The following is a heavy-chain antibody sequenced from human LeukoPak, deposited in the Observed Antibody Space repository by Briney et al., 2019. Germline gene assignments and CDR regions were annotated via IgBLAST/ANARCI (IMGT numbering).Heavy chain of an antibody. CDR2: INHSGST. D-gene: IGHD3-10*01. Sequence: SETLSLTFAVYGGSFSGYYWSWIRQPPGKGLEWIGEINHSGSTNYNPSLKSRVTISVDTSKNQFSLKLSSVTAADTAVYYCARASPRITMVLFAFDIWGQGTMVTVSS. CDR1: GGSFSGYY. J-gene: IGHJ3*02. CDR3: ARASPRITMVLFAFDI. V-gene: IGHV4-34*01.